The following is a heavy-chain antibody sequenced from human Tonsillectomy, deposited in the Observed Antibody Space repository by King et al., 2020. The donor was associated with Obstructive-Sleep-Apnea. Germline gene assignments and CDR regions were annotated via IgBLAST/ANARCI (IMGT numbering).Heavy chain of an antibody. D-gene: IGHD2-2*01. CDR3: ARAEKDGSSTSGPCNAVES. Sequence: VQLVESGGGLVQPGGSLRLSCAASGFTFSSYSMNWVRQAPGKGLEWFSYIISSSSTIYYADSVKGRFTISRDNAKNSLYLQMNSLRAEDTAVYSWARAEKDGSSTSGPCNAVESWGQGTMVTVAS. J-gene: IGHJ3*02. V-gene: IGHV3-48*04. CDR1: GFTFSSYS. CDR2: IISSSSTI.